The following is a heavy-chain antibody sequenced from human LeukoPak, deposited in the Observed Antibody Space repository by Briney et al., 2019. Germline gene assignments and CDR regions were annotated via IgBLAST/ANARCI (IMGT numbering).Heavy chain of an antibody. D-gene: IGHD2-15*01. CDR3: ARDKGHYCGFDY. V-gene: IGHV4-34*01. Sequence: SETLSLTCAVYGGSFSGYYWSWIRQPPGKGLEWIGEINHSGSTNYNPSLKSRVTISVDTSKNQFSLKLSSVTSADTAVYYCARDKGHYCGFDYWGQGTLVTVSS. CDR2: INHSGST. J-gene: IGHJ4*02. CDR1: GGSFSGYY.